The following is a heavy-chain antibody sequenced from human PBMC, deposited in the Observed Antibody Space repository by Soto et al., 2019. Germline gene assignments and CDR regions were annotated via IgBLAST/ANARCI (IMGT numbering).Heavy chain of an antibody. CDR2: IYYSGDT. J-gene: IGHJ6*02. CDR3: ARNQPQRYCSGGTCRPAYGMDV. CDR1: GGSISSDSFY. V-gene: IGHV4-39*01. D-gene: IGHD2-15*01. Sequence: TSETLSLTCTVSGGSISSDSFYWAWIRQPPGKGLEWIGIIYYSGDTYYNPSLAGRLTMSVDTSNQFSLTLRPVTAADTALYYCARNQPQRYCSGGTCRPAYGMDVWGQGXTVTVSS.